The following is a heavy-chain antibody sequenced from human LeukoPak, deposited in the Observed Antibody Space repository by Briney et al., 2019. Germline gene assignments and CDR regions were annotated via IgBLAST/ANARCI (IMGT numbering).Heavy chain of an antibody. V-gene: IGHV1-18*01. Sequence: ASVKVSCKASGYTFISYGINWVRQAPGQGLEWMGWISAYNGNTNYAQKLQGRVTMTTDTSTSTAYMELRSLRSDDTAVYYCARAYCSSTSCYGVDWFDPWGQGTLVTVSS. CDR2: ISAYNGNT. J-gene: IGHJ5*02. CDR1: GYTFISYG. D-gene: IGHD2-2*01. CDR3: ARAYCSSTSCYGVDWFDP.